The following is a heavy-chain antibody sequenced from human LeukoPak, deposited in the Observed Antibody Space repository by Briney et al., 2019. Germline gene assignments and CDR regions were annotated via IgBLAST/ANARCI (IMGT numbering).Heavy chain of an antibody. Sequence: GGSLRLSCAASGFTFDDYAMHWVRQAPGKGLEWVSLISGDGGSTYYADSVKGRFTISRDNSKNSPYLQMNSLRTEDTALYYCAKDLLEHQLYNWFDPWGQGTLVTVSS. CDR3: AKDLLEHQLYNWFDP. D-gene: IGHD1/OR15-1a*01. CDR1: GFTFDDYA. CDR2: ISGDGGST. J-gene: IGHJ5*02. V-gene: IGHV3-43*02.